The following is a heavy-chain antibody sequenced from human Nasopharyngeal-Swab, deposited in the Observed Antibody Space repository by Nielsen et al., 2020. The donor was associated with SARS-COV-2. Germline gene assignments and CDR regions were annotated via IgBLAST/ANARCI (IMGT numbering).Heavy chain of an antibody. CDR3: ARGCVLTGPTCNYYGMDV. D-gene: IGHD3-9*01. CDR1: GFTFSSYS. Sequence: GESLKISCAASGFTFSSYSMNWVRQAPGKGLEWVSSISSSSSYIYYADSVKGRFTISRDNAKNSLYLQMNSLRAEDTAVYYCARGCVLTGPTCNYYGMDVWSQGTTVTVSS. V-gene: IGHV3-21*01. J-gene: IGHJ6*02. CDR2: ISSSSSYI.